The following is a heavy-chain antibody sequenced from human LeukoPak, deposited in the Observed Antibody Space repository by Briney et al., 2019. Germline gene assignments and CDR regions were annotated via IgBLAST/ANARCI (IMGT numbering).Heavy chain of an antibody. CDR3: ARGGVGTVTTPYYYYMDV. CDR1: GGSISSYY. D-gene: IGHD4-17*01. Sequence: PSETLSLTCTVSGGSISSYYWSWIRQPAGKGLEWIGRIYTSGSTNYNPSLKSRVTMSVDTSKNQFSLKLSSVTAADTAVYYCARGGVGTVTTPYYYYMDVWGKGTTVTISS. J-gene: IGHJ6*03. CDR2: IYTSGST. V-gene: IGHV4-4*07.